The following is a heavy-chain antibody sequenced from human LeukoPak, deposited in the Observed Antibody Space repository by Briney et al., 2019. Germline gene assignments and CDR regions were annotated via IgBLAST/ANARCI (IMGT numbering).Heavy chain of an antibody. CDR1: GFTFSSYA. CDR3: ARDWDRGYDWYYFDY. J-gene: IGHJ4*02. Sequence: GGSLRLSCAASGFTFSSYAMHWVRQAPGKGLEWVAVISYDGSNKYYADSVKGRFTISRDNSKNTLYLQMNSLRAEDTAVYYCARDWDRGYDWYYFDYWGQGTLVTVSS. V-gene: IGHV3-30-3*01. CDR2: ISYDGSNK. D-gene: IGHD5-12*01.